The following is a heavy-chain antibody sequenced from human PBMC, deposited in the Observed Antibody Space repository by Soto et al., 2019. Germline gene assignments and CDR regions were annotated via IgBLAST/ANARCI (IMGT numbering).Heavy chain of an antibody. V-gene: IGHV4-59*01. J-gene: IGHJ4*02. CDR1: AGSISSYY. D-gene: IGHD3-22*01. CDR3: ARGRYYDSSGFDY. CDR2: IYYSGST. Sequence: GSLSLTCTVSAGSISSYYWSWIRQPPGKGLEWIGYIYYSGSTNYNPSLKSRVTISVDTSKNQFSLKLSSVTAADTAVYYCARGRYYDSSGFDYWGQGTLVTVSS.